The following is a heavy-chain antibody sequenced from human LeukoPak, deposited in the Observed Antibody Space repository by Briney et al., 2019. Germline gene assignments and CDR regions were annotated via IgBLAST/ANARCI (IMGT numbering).Heavy chain of an antibody. CDR2: INAGNGNT. Sequence: GASVNVSCKASGYTFTSYAMHWVRQAPGQRLEWMGWINAGNGNTKYSQKFQGRVTITRDTSASTAYMELSSLRSEDTAVYYCARGLSFGFGELDWFDPWGQGTLVTVSS. V-gene: IGHV1-3*01. CDR3: ARGLSFGFGELDWFDP. CDR1: GYTFTSYA. D-gene: IGHD3-10*01. J-gene: IGHJ5*02.